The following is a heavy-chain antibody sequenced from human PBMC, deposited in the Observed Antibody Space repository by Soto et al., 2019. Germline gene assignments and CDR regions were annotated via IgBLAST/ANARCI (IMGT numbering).Heavy chain of an antibody. D-gene: IGHD4-17*01. V-gene: IGHV1-69*13. CDR2: IIPIFGTA. J-gene: IGHJ5*02. CDR3: ARGDYGGNSFSWFDP. CDR1: GGTFSSYA. Sequence: GASVKVSCKASGGTFSSYAVSWVRQAPGQGLEWMGGIIPIFGTANYAQKFQGRVTITADESTSTAYMELSSLRSEDTAVYYCARGDYGGNSFSWFDPWGQGTLVTVSS.